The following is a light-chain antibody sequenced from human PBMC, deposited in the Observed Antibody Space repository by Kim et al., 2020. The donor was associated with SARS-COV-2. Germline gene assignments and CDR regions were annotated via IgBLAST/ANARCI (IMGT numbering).Light chain of an antibody. CDR2: DVS. CDR3: CSYAGSYTSS. CDR1: SSDVGGYNY. Sequence: QSALTQPRSVSGSPGQSVTISCTGTSSDVGGYNYVSWYQQHPGKAPKLMIYDVSKRPSGVPDRFSGSKSGNTASLTISGLQAEDEADYYCCSYAGSYTSSFGTWTKVTVL. V-gene: IGLV2-11*01. J-gene: IGLJ1*01.